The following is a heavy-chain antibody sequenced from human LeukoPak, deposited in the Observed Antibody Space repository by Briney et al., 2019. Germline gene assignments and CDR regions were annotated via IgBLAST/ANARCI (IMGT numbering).Heavy chain of an antibody. CDR1: GFTFSSYG. Sequence: GGSLRLSCAASGFTFSSYGMYWVRQAPGKGLEWVALIWYDGSNTHYADSVKGRFTIYRDNSKNTLYLQMNSLRAEDTAVYYCARGGAYYDSSGYPLLDYWGQRTLVTASS. J-gene: IGHJ4*02. D-gene: IGHD3-22*01. CDR2: IWYDGSNT. CDR3: ARGGAYYDSSGYPLLDY. V-gene: IGHV3-33*01.